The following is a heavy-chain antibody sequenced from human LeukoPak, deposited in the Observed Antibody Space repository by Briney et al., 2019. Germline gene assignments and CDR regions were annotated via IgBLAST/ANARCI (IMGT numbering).Heavy chain of an antibody. J-gene: IGHJ4*02. CDR2: ITTSDGNT. V-gene: IGHV3-23*01. CDR3: AKDGGLWVSAHWGDS. D-gene: IGHD7-27*01. Sequence: GGSLRLSCAASGFTFSSYTMSWVRQAPGKGLEWVSTITTSDGNTYYADSVKGRFTVSRDNSKNTLFLQMNSLRAEDTAVYYCAKDGGLWVSAHWGDSWGRGSLVTVSS. CDR1: GFTFSSYT.